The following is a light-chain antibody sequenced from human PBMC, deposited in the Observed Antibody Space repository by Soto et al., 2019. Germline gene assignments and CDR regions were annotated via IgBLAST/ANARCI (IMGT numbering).Light chain of an antibody. Sequence: DVVMTQTPLSLPVTPGEPASITCSSSQSLLDRDDGNTYMDWYLQKHGQSPQLLIHTLSHRASGVPDRCSGSGSGTDFTLKISRVEAEELGVYYCMHRIKFPWTFGQGTKVEIK. CDR2: TLS. CDR1: QSLLDRDDGNTY. CDR3: MHRIKFPWT. J-gene: IGKJ1*01. V-gene: IGKV2-40*01.